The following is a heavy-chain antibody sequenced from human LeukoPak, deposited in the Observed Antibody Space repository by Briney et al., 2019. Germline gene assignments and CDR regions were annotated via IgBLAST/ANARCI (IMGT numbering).Heavy chain of an antibody. Sequence: ASVKVSCKASGYTFTGYYMHWVRQAPGQGLEWMGWINPNSGGTNYAQKFQGRVTMTRNTSISTAYMELSSLRSEDTAVYYCARVQRGYSYGYDYWGQGTLVTVSS. CDR1: GYTFTGYY. V-gene: IGHV1-2*02. CDR2: INPNSGGT. CDR3: ARVQRGYSYGYDY. J-gene: IGHJ4*02. D-gene: IGHD5-18*01.